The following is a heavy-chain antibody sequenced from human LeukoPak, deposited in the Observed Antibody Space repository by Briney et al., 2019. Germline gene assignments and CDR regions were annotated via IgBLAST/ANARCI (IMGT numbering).Heavy chain of an antibody. J-gene: IGHJ5*02. CDR3: AYSTYYDSWSGYPWFDP. V-gene: IGHV2-5*01. CDR2: IYWNDDK. D-gene: IGHD3-3*01. Sequence: TLSLTCTVSGGSISSYYWSWIRQPPGKGLEWLALIYWNDDKRYSPSLKSRLTITKDTSKNQVILKMTNMDPVDTATYYCAYSTYYDSWSGYPWFDPWGQGTLVTVSS. CDR1: GGSISSYYW.